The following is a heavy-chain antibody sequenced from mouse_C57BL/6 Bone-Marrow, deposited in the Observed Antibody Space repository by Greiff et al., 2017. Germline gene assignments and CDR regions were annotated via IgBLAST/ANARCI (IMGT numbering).Heavy chain of an antibody. CDR1: GSNIKNTY. J-gene: IGHJ2*01. CDR2: IDPAHGDA. D-gene: IGHD1-1*01. Sequence: EVQVVESVAELVRPGASVKLSCKASGSNIKNTYMRWVKQRPEQGLEWIGKIDPAHGDAKYAPKFQGKATITADTSSNPASLELRSLTSEDAAIYYWVSRVYGPFDYGGQGTTLTGSS. CDR3: VSRVYGPFDY. V-gene: IGHV14-3*01.